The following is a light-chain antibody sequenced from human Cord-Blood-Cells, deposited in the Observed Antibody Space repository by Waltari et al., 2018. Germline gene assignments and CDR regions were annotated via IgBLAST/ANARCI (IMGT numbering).Light chain of an antibody. V-gene: IGLV2-14*01. Sequence: QSALTQPASVSGSPGQSITISCTGTSSDVGGYNYVSWYQQHPGKAPKRRIYDVSKRPSGVSNRFSGSKAGNTASLTISGLQAEDEADYYCSSYTSSSTWVFGGGTKLTVL. CDR3: SSYTSSSTWV. CDR2: DVS. CDR1: SSDVGGYNY. J-gene: IGLJ3*02.